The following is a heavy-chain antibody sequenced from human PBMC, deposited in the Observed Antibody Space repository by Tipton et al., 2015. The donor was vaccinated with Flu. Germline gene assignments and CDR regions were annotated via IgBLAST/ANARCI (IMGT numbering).Heavy chain of an antibody. J-gene: IGHJ6*02. D-gene: IGHD5-12*01. CDR1: GFTFSNYA. V-gene: IGHV3-23*01. CDR2: ISGSGGST. CDR3: AKEVATITTVAGGMDV. Sequence: SLRLSCAASGFTFSNYAMSWVRQAPGKGLEWVSVISGSGGSTYYADPVKGRFAISRDNSKNTLYLHMNSLRAEDTAVYYCAKEVATITTVAGGMDVWGQGTTVTVSS.